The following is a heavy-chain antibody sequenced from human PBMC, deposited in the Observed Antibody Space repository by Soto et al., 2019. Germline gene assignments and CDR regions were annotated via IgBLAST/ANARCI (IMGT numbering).Heavy chain of an antibody. Sequence: ASVKVSCKASGGTFSSYAISWVRQAPGQGLEWMGGIIPIFGTANYAQKFQGRVTITADESTSTAYMELSSLRSEDTAVYYCARDSKGRDYGSTTAYYYYGMDVWGQGTTVTVSS. D-gene: IGHD4-17*01. CDR3: ARDSKGRDYGSTTAYYYYGMDV. V-gene: IGHV1-69*13. CDR2: IIPIFGTA. CDR1: GGTFSSYA. J-gene: IGHJ6*02.